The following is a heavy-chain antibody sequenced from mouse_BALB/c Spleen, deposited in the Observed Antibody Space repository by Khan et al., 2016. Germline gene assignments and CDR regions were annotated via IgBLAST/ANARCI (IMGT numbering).Heavy chain of an antibody. CDR3: GRSGEYGGFPY. V-gene: IGHV1-37*01. CDR1: GYSFTGYF. Sequence: VQLKQAGPELVKPGASVKISCKAPGYSFTGYFMNWVKQSHGKSLEWIGRINPYSGDTFYNQNFKGKATLTVDNYSSTAYMEILSLTSEDSAVCDCGRSGEYGGFPYWGQGTLDTVSA. D-gene: IGHD2-13*01. CDR2: INPYSGDT. J-gene: IGHJ3*01.